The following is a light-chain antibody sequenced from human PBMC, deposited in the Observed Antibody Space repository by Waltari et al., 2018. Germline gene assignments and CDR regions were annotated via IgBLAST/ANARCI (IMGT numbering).Light chain of an antibody. Sequence: QSALTQPASVSGTPGPSITISCRGPTSDVGSYHLVLCYHQHPGEAPTLHSREVFKRPPDTSSRFSGAKSGSTASLTISGLQPEDEADYYCCSYAGRGTYVFGSGTKVTVL. CDR3: CSYAGRGTYV. CDR2: EVF. J-gene: IGLJ1*01. V-gene: IGLV2-23*02. CDR1: TSDVGSYHL.